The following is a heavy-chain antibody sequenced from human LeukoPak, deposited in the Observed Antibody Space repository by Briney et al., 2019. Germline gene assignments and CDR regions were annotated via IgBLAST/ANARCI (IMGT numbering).Heavy chain of an antibody. CDR2: TYYRSKWYN. CDR3: ARSISGLGG. D-gene: IGHD3-16*01. J-gene: IGHJ4*02. Sequence: SQTLSLTCAIPGDSVSSNSAAWNWIRRSPSRGLEWLERTYYRSKWYNDYAVSVKGRITIRADTSKNQFSLQLNSVTPEDTAVYYCARSISGLGGWGQGTLVTVSS. CDR1: GDSVSSNSAA. V-gene: IGHV6-1*01.